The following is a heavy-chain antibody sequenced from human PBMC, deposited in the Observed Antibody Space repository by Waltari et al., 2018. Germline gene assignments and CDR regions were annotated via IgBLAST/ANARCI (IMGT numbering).Heavy chain of an antibody. CDR2: IYPGDSDT. CDR3: ARRGIAAAGTGAPGAFDI. J-gene: IGHJ3*02. CDR1: GYRFTPSS. V-gene: IGHV5-51*01. Sequence: EVQLVQSGADVINPGESLKISCQGSGYRFTPSSTGGVRQLPGRGLAWIGIIYPGDSDTRYSPSFQGQVTISADKSISTAYLQWSSLKASDTAMYYCARRGIAAAGTGAPGAFDIWGQGTMVTVSS. D-gene: IGHD6-13*01.